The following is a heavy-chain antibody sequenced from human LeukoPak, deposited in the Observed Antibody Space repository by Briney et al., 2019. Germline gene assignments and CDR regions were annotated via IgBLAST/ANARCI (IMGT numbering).Heavy chain of an antibody. CDR1: GGSISSSSYY. Sequence: SETLSLTCTVSGGSISSSSYYWGWIRQPPGKGLEWIGSIYYSESTYYNPSLKSRVTISVDTSKNQFSLKLSSVTAADTAVCYCARQVGDTYYYGSGSYKVDYWGQGTLVTVSS. V-gene: IGHV4-39*01. D-gene: IGHD3-10*01. CDR3: ARQVGDTYYYGSGSYKVDY. J-gene: IGHJ4*02. CDR2: IYYSEST.